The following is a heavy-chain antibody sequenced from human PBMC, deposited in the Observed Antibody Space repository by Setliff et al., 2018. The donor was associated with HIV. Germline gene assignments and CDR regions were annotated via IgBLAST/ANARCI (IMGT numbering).Heavy chain of an antibody. CDR3: AREFDGSGTERVYWFDP. J-gene: IGHJ5*02. V-gene: IGHV4-38-2*02. Sequence: SETLSLTCAVSGYSISSGYYWGWIRQPPGKGLEWIGSIYHSGSTYYNPSLKSRVTISVDTSKNQFSLKLSSVTAADTAVYYCAREFDGSGTERVYWFDPWGQGTLVTVSA. D-gene: IGHD3-10*01. CDR2: IYHSGST. CDR1: GYSISSGYY.